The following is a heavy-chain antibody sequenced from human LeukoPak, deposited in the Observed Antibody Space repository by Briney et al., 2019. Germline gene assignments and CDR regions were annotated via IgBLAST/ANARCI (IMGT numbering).Heavy chain of an antibody. Sequence: GGSLRLSCAASGFTFSSYSMNWVRQAPGKGLEWVSSISSFSRYIYYADSVKGRFTISRDGSKNTLYLQMNSLRVEDTAVYYCARGLFLSGYLDAFDIWGQGTVVTVSS. V-gene: IGHV3-21*04. CDR1: GFTFSSYS. J-gene: IGHJ3*02. CDR2: ISSFSRYI. CDR3: ARGLFLSGYLDAFDI. D-gene: IGHD3-22*01.